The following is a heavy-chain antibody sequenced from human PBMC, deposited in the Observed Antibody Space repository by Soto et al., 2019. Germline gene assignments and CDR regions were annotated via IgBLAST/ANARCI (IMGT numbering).Heavy chain of an antibody. Sequence: GGSLRLSCAASGFTFSNAWMIWVRQAPGKGLEWVGRIKSKTDGGTTDYAAPVKGRFTISRDDSKNTLYLQMNSLKTEDTAVYYCTTDVALKYYYDSSGYFFDYWGQGTLVTVSS. V-gene: IGHV3-15*01. CDR2: IKSKTDGGTT. J-gene: IGHJ4*02. CDR3: TTDVALKYYYDSSGYFFDY. D-gene: IGHD3-22*01. CDR1: GFTFSNAW.